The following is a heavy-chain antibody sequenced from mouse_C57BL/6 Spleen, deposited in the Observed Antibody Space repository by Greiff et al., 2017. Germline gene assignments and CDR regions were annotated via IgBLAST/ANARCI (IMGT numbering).Heavy chain of an antibody. V-gene: IGHV5-4*01. CDR3: AGMAFDY. Sequence: EVQLVESGGGLVKPGGSLKISCAASGFTFSRYAMSWVRQTPETRLEWVATISDGGSYTYYPDNVKGRFTISRDNAKNNLYLQMSHLKSEDTAMYYCAGMAFDYWGQGTTLTVSS. CDR2: ISDGGSYT. D-gene: IGHD2-10*02. J-gene: IGHJ2*01. CDR1: GFTFSRYA.